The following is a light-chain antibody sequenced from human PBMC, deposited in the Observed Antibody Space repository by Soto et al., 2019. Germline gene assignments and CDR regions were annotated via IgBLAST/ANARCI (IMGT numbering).Light chain of an antibody. V-gene: IGKV3-20*01. CDR3: QQYGSSST. CDR2: GAS. Sequence: IVLTQSPCTLSLSPGERATLSCRASQSVSSSYLAWYQQKPGQAPRLLIYGASSRPTGIPDRFSGSGSGTDFTLTISRLEPEDFAAYYCQQYGSSSTFGQGTRLEIK. CDR1: QSVSSSY. J-gene: IGKJ5*01.